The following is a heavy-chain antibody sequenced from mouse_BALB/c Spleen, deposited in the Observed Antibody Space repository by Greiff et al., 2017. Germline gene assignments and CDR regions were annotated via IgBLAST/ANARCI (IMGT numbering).Heavy chain of an antibody. D-gene: IGHD2-4*01. CDR1: GYAFSSYW. J-gene: IGHJ4*01. CDR2: IYPGDGDT. CDR3: ARGDDYSFYAMDY. Sequence: QVQLQQSGAELVRPGSSVKISCKASGYAFSSYWMNWVKQRPGQGLEWIGQIYPGDGDTNYNGKFKGKATLTADKSSSTAYMQLSSLTSEDSAVYFCARGDDYSFYAMDYWGQGTSVTVSS. V-gene: IGHV1-80*01.